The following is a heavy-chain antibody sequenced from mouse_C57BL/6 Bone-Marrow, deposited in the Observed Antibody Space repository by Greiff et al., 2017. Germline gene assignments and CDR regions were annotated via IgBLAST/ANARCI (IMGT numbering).Heavy chain of an antibody. CDR2: ISDGGSYT. V-gene: IGHV5-4*01. CDR3: ARGLTTRFDY. Sequence: EVQLVESGGGLVKPGGSLKLSCAASGFTFSSYAMSWVRQTPEKRLEWVATISDGGSYTYYPHNVKGRFTISRDNAKNNLYLQVSHLKSEDTASYYLARGLTTRFDYWGQGTTLTVSS. J-gene: IGHJ2*01. D-gene: IGHD2-1*01. CDR1: GFTFSSYA.